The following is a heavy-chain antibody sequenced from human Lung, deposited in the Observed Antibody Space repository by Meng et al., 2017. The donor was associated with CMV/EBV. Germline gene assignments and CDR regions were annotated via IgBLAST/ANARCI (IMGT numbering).Heavy chain of an antibody. CDR1: GFTFNSYW. V-gene: IGHV3-7*01. J-gene: IGHJ4*02. Sequence: GESLKISCAASGFTFNSYWMSWVRQAPGEGLEWVGNIKHDGSETHYLDSVKGRFTISRDNAKKSMYLQMNILRVDDTAVYFCATGSGDYGAGGQGTLVTVSS. D-gene: IGHD3-10*01. CDR2: IKHDGSET. CDR3: ATGSGDYGA.